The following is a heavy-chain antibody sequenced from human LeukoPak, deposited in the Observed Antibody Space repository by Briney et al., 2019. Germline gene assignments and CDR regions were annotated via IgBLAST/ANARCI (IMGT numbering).Heavy chain of an antibody. V-gene: IGHV4-31*03. J-gene: IGHJ4*02. Sequence: SETLSLTCTVSGGSISTANYFWSWIRRHPGKGLEWIGYIYYSGSTYYNPSLKSRVTMSVDTSKNQFSLKLSSVTTADTAVYYCARDHHASGTFYFDYWGQGSLVTVSS. CDR1: GGSISTANYF. D-gene: IGHD3-10*01. CDR3: ARDHHASGTFYFDY. CDR2: IYYSGST.